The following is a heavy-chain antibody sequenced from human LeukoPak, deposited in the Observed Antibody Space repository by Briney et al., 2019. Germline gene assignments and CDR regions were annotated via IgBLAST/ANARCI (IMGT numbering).Heavy chain of an antibody. CDR2: IIPVFGTT. Sequence: SVKVSCKASGGTFSNYAIHWVRQAPGQGLEWMGRIIPVFGTTNYAQKFQGRVTITADKSTSTAYMELSSLRSEDTAVYYCAKVGSKWYDFWGQGALVTVSS. V-gene: IGHV1-69*06. J-gene: IGHJ5*01. CDR3: AKVGSKWYDF. CDR1: GGTFSNYA.